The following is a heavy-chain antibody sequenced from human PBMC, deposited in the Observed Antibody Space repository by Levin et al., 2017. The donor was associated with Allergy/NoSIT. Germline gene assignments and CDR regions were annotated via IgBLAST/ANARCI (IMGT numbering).Heavy chain of an antibody. D-gene: IGHD3-22*01. J-gene: IGHJ2*01. Sequence: GSLRLSCTVSGGSISSSSYYWGWVRQPPGPGLEWIGSIHYSGSTYYNPSLKSRVTISVDTSKKQFFLKLSSVTAADTAVYYCARNKFTYYYDSTGYYFDLWGRGTLVTVSS. CDR1: GGSISSSSYY. CDR3: ARNKFTYYYDSTGYYFDL. V-gene: IGHV4-39*01. CDR2: IHYSGST.